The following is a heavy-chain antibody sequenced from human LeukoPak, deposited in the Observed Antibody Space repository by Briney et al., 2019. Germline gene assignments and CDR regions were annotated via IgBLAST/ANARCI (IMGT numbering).Heavy chain of an antibody. CDR1: GGSISNSY. Sequence: SETLSLTCTVSGGSISNSYWSCIRQPPGKGLEWIGYIYYSGSTNYNPSLKSRVTISVDTSKNQFSLKLSSVTAADTAVYYCARLRDLYNIFDYWGQGTLVTVSS. D-gene: IGHD1-1*01. J-gene: IGHJ4*02. CDR3: ARLRDLYNIFDY. CDR2: IYYSGST. V-gene: IGHV4-59*12.